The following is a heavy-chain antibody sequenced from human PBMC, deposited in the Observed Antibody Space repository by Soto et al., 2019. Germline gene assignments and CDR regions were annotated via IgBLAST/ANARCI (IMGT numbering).Heavy chain of an antibody. Sequence: QVQLVQSGAEVKKPGASVKVSCKASGYTFTSYGISWVRQAPGQGLEWMGWISAYNGNTNDAQKLQGRVTMHTDTSTSKAYMELRVLRSDDTAVYYCARDLRRQLYSSGWPDYWGQGTLVTVSS. V-gene: IGHV1-18*01. J-gene: IGHJ4*02. CDR3: ARDLRRQLYSSGWPDY. CDR1: GYTFTSYG. D-gene: IGHD6-19*01. CDR2: ISAYNGNT.